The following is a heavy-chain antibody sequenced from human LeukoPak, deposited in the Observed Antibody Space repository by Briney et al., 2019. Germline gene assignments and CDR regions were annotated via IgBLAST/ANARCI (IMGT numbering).Heavy chain of an antibody. CDR1: GFTFSSSG. CDR3: ASGYSSGPVY. D-gene: IGHD6-19*01. Sequence: GGSLRLSCAASGFTFSSSGMNWVRQASGKGLEWISYISSSSTTIYYADSVKGRFTISRDNAKNSLYLQMNSLRAEDTAVYYCASGYSSGPVYWGQGTLVTVSS. J-gene: IGHJ4*02. CDR2: ISSSSTTI. V-gene: IGHV3-48*04.